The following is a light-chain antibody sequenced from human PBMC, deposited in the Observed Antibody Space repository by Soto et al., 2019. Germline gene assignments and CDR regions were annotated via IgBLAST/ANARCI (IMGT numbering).Light chain of an antibody. Sequence: DIQMTQSPSSLAASLGDRVTITCRASQSIRSYLNWYQQKPGKAPKLLIYAASSLQRGVPSTFSGGGSGTDFTLTISSPQPEDSATYYCQQSHSGITFGQGTRLDIK. J-gene: IGKJ5*01. V-gene: IGKV1-39*01. CDR3: QQSHSGIT. CDR2: AAS. CDR1: QSIRSY.